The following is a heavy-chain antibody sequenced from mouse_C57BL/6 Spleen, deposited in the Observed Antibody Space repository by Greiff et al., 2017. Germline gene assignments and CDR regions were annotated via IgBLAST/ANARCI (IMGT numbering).Heavy chain of an antibody. V-gene: IGHV1-9*01. D-gene: IGHD1-1*01. Sequence: QVKLQQSGAELMKPGASVKLSCKATGYKFTGYWIEWVKQRPGHGLEWIGEILPGSGSTNYNEKFKGKATFSADTSSNTAYMQPSSLTTADSAIYYCARDYGSSSFAYWGQGTLVTVSA. CDR3: ARDYGSSSFAY. CDR2: ILPGSGST. CDR1: GYKFTGYW. J-gene: IGHJ3*01.